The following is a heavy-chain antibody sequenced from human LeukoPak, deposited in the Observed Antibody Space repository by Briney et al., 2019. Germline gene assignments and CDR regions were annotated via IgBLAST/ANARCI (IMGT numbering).Heavy chain of an antibody. CDR2: INHSGST. D-gene: IGHD3-3*01. CDR3: ARGDFWSGAPTD. V-gene: IGHV4-34*01. J-gene: IGHJ4*02. CDR1: GGSFSGYY. Sequence: SETLSLTCAVYGGSFSGYYWSWIRQPPGKGLEWIGEINHSGSTNYNPSLKSRVIISVDTSKNQFSLKLSSVTAADTAVYYCARGDFWSGAPTDWGQGTLVTVSS.